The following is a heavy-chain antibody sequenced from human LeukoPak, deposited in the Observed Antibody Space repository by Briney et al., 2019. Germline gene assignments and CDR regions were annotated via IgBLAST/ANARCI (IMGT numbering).Heavy chain of an antibody. CDR2: ISGSGGST. CDR3: AKFPHYDFWSGDDPRDAFDI. J-gene: IGHJ3*02. D-gene: IGHD3-3*01. V-gene: IGHV3-23*01. CDR1: GFTFSSYA. Sequence: GGSLRLSCAASGFTFSSYAMSWVLRPPGKGLEWVSAISGSGGSTYYADSVKGRFTISRDNSKNTLYLQMNSLRAEDTAVYYCAKFPHYDFWSGDDPRDAFDIWGQGTMVTVSS.